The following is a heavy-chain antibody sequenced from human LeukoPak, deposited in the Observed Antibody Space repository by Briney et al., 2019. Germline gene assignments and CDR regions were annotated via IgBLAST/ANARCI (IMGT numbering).Heavy chain of an antibody. Sequence: ASVKVSCKASGGTFSSYAISWVRQAPGQGLEWMGRIIPILGIANYAQKFQGRVTITADKSTSTAYMELSSLRSEDTAVYYCARMEGWLVRGNWFDPWGQGTLVTVSS. CDR1: GGTFSSYA. J-gene: IGHJ5*02. V-gene: IGHV1-69*04. CDR3: ARMEGWLVRGNWFDP. D-gene: IGHD6-19*01. CDR2: IIPILGIA.